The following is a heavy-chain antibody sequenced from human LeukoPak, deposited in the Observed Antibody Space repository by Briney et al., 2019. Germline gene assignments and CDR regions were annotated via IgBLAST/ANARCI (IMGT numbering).Heavy chain of an antibody. J-gene: IGHJ2*01. V-gene: IGHV4-59*01. CDR3: ARGGKHSGWLDFDL. CDR2: IYYSGST. CDR1: GDSLNSFY. Sequence: SETPSLTCAVSGDSLNSFYWSLIRRPPGEGLGGIGSIYYSGSTYYNPSLKNRVTMSIDTSKGLLSLKLDSVTAADTAVYYCARGGKHSGWLDFDLWGRGTLVTVSS. D-gene: IGHD6-19*01.